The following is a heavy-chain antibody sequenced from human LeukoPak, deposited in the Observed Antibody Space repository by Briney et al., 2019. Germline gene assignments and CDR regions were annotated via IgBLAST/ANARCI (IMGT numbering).Heavy chain of an antibody. D-gene: IGHD3-10*01. CDR3: AREGSFRGRFFDY. CDR1: GYTFSTYA. Sequence: ASVKVSCKASGYTFSTYAMHWVRQAPGQRLECMGWINTGNGNTEYSQKFQGRVTITRDTSASTAYMELSSLRSEDTAVYYCAREGSFRGRFFDYWGQGTLVTVSS. J-gene: IGHJ4*02. CDR2: INTGNGNT. V-gene: IGHV1-3*04.